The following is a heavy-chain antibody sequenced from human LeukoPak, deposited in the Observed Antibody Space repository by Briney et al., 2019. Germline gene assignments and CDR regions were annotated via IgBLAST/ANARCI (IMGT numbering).Heavy chain of an antibody. J-gene: IGHJ6*03. Sequence: SETLSLTCTVSGGSISSYYWSWIRQPAGKGLERIGRIYTSGSTSYNPSLQSRVTMSVDTSKNQFSLKLSSVTAADTAVYYCARDRWFGELSPFYYMDVWGKGTTVTVSS. D-gene: IGHD3-10*01. CDR1: GGSISSYY. V-gene: IGHV4-4*07. CDR2: IYTSGST. CDR3: ARDRWFGELSPFYYMDV.